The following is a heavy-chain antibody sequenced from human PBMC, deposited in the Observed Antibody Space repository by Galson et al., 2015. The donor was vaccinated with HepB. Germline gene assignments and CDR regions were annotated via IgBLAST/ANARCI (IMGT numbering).Heavy chain of an antibody. CDR2: MSYDGSNN. V-gene: IGHV3-30*18. J-gene: IGHJ6*02. CDR1: GFTFISYG. Sequence: SLRLSCAGSGFTFISYGFHWVRQAPGKGLEWVAVMSYDGSNNYYAASVKGRFTVSRDDSKNTLYLQMNSLKTEDTAVYYCAKEGPSGDYDDYGMDVWGPGTTVTVSS. CDR3: AKEGPSGDYDDYGMDV. D-gene: IGHD2-21*01.